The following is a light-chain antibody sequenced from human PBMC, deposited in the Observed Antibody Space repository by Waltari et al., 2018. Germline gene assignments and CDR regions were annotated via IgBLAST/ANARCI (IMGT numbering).Light chain of an antibody. CDR1: QSVPTNY. CDR3: QQYGSSSWT. V-gene: IGKV3-20*01. Sequence: EIVLTQSPGTLSLSPGERATLSCRAAQSVPTNYLAWYQQKPGQAPRLLFYGASRRATGIPDRFSGSGPGTDFTLTISRLEPEDSAVYYCQQYGSSSWTFGQGTKVEIK. J-gene: IGKJ1*01. CDR2: GAS.